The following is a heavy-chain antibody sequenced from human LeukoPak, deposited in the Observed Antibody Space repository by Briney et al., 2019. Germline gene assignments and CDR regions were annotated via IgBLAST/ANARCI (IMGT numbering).Heavy chain of an antibody. J-gene: IGHJ3*02. Sequence: ASVKVSCKASGYTFTSYGISWARQAPGQGLEWMGWISAYNGNTNYAQKLQGRVTMTTDTSTSTAYMELRSLRSDDTAVYYCARGRPLNYDILTTGANAFDIWGQGTMVTVSS. CDR2: ISAYNGNT. CDR3: ARGRPLNYDILTTGANAFDI. D-gene: IGHD3-9*01. V-gene: IGHV1-18*01. CDR1: GYTFTSYG.